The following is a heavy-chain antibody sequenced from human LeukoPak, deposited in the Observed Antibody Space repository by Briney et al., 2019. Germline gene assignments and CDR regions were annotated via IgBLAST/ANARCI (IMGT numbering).Heavy chain of an antibody. J-gene: IGHJ2*01. V-gene: IGHV3-48*03. CDR2: SSM. CDR1: GFTFARSE. D-gene: IGHD2-21*01. CDR3: ARAGDKGTANWYFDL. Sequence: PGGSLRLSCAAAGFTFARSENWVRQAPGKGLEWISSSSMYYADSMKGRFTISRENAKQTLYLQMNSLRPEDTAVYYCARAGDKGTANWYFDLWGRGTLVTVSS.